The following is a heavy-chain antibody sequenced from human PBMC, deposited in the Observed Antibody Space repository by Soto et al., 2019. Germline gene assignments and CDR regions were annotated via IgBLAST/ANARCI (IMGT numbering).Heavy chain of an antibody. CDR2: TYYRPKWYN. V-gene: IGHV6-1*01. J-gene: IGHJ6*02. D-gene: IGHD6-6*01. Sequence: HSQTLSLTCAISGDSVSSNSAAWNWIRQSPSRGLEWLGRTYYRPKWYNDYAVSVKSRITINPDTSKNQFSLQLNSVTPEDTAVYYCARGYSSSSKPGYYYYGMDVWGQGTKVTVSS. CDR3: ARGYSSSSKPGYYYYGMDV. CDR1: GDSVSSNSAA.